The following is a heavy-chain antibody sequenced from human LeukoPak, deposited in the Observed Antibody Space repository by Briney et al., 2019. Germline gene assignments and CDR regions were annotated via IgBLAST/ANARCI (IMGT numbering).Heavy chain of an antibody. V-gene: IGHV2-5*01. CDR3: AHRPVADTAMAQYNWFDP. D-gene: IGHD5-18*01. CDR1: GFSLSTSGVG. J-gene: IGHJ5*02. CDR2: IYWNDDK. Sequence: SGPTLVKPTQTLTLTCTFSGFSLSTSGVGVGWIRQPPGKALEWLALIYWNDDKRYSPSLKSRLTITKDTSKNQVVLTMTNMDPVDTATYYCAHRPVADTAMAQYNWFDPWGQGTLVTVSS.